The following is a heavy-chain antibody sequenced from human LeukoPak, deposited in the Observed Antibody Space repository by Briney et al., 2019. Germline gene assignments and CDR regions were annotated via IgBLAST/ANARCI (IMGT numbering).Heavy chain of an antibody. J-gene: IGHJ1*01. D-gene: IGHD1-26*01. V-gene: IGHV3-21*01. CDR1: GFTFSSYS. CDR2: ISSSSSYI. CDR3: ARDKGVGIGEHFQH. Sequence: GGSLRLSCAASGFTFSSYSMNWVRQAPGKGLEWVSSISSSSSYIYYADSVKGRFTISRDNAKNSLYLQMNSLRAEDTAVYYCARDKGVGIGEHFQHWGQGTLVTVSS.